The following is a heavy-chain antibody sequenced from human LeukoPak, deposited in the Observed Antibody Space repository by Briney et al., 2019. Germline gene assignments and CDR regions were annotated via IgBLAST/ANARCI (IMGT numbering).Heavy chain of an antibody. CDR3: AKVGPLAGATFDY. Sequence: GGSLRLSCAASGFTFSSYGMHWVRQAPGKGLEWVAFIRYDGSNKYYADSVKGRFTISRDNSKNTLYLQMNSLRAEDTAVYYCAKVGPLAGATFDYWGQGTLVTVSS. CDR1: GFTFSSYG. V-gene: IGHV3-30*02. CDR2: IRYDGSNK. J-gene: IGHJ4*02. D-gene: IGHD1-26*01.